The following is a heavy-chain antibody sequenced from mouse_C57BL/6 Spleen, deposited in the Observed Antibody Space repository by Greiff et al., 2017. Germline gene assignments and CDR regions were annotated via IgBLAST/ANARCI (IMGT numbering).Heavy chain of an antibody. Sequence: QVQLQQPGAELVKPGASVKLSCKASGYTFTSYWMQWVKQRPGQGLEWIGEIDPSDSYTNYNQQFKGKATLTVDTSSSTAYMQLSSLTSEDSAVYYCARRELGLDAMDYWGQGTSVTVSS. CDR1: GYTFTSYW. J-gene: IGHJ4*01. CDR2: IDPSDSYT. CDR3: ARRELGLDAMDY. D-gene: IGHD4-1*01. V-gene: IGHV1-50*01.